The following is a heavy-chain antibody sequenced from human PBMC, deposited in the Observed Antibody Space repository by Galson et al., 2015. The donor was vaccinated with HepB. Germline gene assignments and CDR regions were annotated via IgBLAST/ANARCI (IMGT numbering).Heavy chain of an antibody. V-gene: IGHV5-10-1*01. CDR1: GYDFTKYW. D-gene: IGHD3-10*01. J-gene: IGHJ5*02. CDR3: TRSSWPPGWFDP. CDR2: IDPSDSYT. Sequence: QSGAEVKKPGESLRISCKGLGYDFTKYWITWVRQMPGKGLEWMGRIDPSDSYTNYSPSFRGRVTFSTDKYVTTAYLQWSSLKDSDSAMYYCTRSSWPPGWFDPWGQGTQVTVSS.